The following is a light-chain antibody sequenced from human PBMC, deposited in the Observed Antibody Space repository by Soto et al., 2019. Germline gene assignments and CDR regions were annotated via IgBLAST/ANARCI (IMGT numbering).Light chain of an antibody. CDR2: SNN. J-gene: IGLJ3*02. CDR1: SANIGSDT. CDR3: SAWGGSLIGV. Sequence: QSVLTQPPSASATPGQRVTISCSGSSANIGSDTVNWYQQLPGTAPKLLIYSNNQRPSGGPDRFSGSKSCSSASLAISRLQSDEEADYYCSAWGGSLIGVFGGGTKLTVL. V-gene: IGLV1-44*01.